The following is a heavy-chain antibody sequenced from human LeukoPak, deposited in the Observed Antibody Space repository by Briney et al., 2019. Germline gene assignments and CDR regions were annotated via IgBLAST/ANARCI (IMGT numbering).Heavy chain of an antibody. CDR2: IRYDGSNK. CDR3: AKVGDSSGYYQNYFDY. V-gene: IGHV3-30*02. J-gene: IGHJ4*02. CDR1: GFTFSSYG. D-gene: IGHD3-22*01. Sequence: GGSLRLSCAASGFTFSSYGMQWVRQAPGKGLEWVAFIRYDGSNKYYADSVKGRFTISRDNSKNTLYLQMNSLRAEDTAVYYCAKVGDSSGYYQNYFDYWGQGTLVTVSS.